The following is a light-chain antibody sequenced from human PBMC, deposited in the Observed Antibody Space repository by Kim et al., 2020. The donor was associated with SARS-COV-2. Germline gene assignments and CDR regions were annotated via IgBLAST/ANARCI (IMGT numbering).Light chain of an antibody. CDR1: SSDVGGYKY. CDR2: DVS. V-gene: IGLV2-11*01. Sequence: QSALTQPRSVSGSPGQSVTISCTGTSSDVGGYKYISWYQQHPGKAPKFLIYDVSERPSGVPDRFSGSKSGNTASLTIFGLQAEDEADYYCCSYAGRYTWVFGGGTKLTVL. J-gene: IGLJ3*02. CDR3: CSYAGRYTWV.